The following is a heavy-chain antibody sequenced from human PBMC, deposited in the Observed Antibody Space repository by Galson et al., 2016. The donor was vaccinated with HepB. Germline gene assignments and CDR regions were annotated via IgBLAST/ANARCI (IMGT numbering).Heavy chain of an antibody. CDR2: ISPGDSTT. Sequence: SGAEVKKPGEPLKISCKGSGYSFTNYWIGRVRQMPGKGLEWMGIISPGDSTTSYRPSFHGQVTISADKSISTAYLQWSSLKASDTAIYYCARHPNGMDVWGQGTTVTVSS. CDR3: ARHPNGMDV. CDR1: GYSFTNYW. V-gene: IGHV5-51*01. J-gene: IGHJ6*02.